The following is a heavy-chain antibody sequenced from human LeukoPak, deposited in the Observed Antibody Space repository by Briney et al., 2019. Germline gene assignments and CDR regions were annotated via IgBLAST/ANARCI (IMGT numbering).Heavy chain of an antibody. CDR2: ISGSSSYI. V-gene: IGHV3-21*01. J-gene: IGHJ4*02. D-gene: IGHD1-14*01. CDR3: ARGGGGMADY. CDR1: GFTFSSYS. Sequence: GGSLRLSCAASGFTFSSYSMNWVRQAPGKGLEWVSSISGSSSYIYCADSVKGRFTISRDNAKNSLYLQMNSLRAEDTAVYYCARGGGGMADYWGQGTLVTVSS.